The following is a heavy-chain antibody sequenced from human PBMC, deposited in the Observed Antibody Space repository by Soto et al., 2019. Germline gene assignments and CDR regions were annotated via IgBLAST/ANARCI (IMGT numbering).Heavy chain of an antibody. CDR1: GFMFSSFA. V-gene: IGHV3-23*01. J-gene: IGHJ6*02. D-gene: IGHD2-2*01. CDR2: TRSNGEHT. Sequence: PGGSLRLSCADSGFMFSSFAMTWVRQAPGKGLEWVSTTRSNGEHTYYADSVKGRFTVSRDNSKNTLFLEMSSLRAEDSAIYYCAKDSKSVSVSAARVYGMDVWGQGTTVTVSS. CDR3: AKDSKSVSVSAARVYGMDV.